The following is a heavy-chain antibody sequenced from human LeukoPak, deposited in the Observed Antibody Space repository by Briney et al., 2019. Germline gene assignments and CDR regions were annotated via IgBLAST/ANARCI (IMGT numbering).Heavy chain of an antibody. J-gene: IGHJ4*02. CDR3: ARRAGEYSHPYDY. CDR2: IYSGGNT. Sequence: GGSLRLSCAASGVTFSSYSMNWVRQAPGKGLEWVSFIYSGGNTHYSDSVKGRFTISRDNSKNTLYLQMNSLRAEDTAVYYCARRAGEYSHPYDYWGQGTLVTVSS. V-gene: IGHV3-53*01. CDR1: GVTFSSYS. D-gene: IGHD4-17*01.